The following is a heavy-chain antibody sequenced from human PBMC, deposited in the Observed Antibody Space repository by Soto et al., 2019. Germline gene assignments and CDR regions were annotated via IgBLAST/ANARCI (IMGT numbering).Heavy chain of an antibody. CDR1: GFTFSSYA. Sequence: GGSLRLSCAASGFTFSSYAMSWVRQAPGKGLEWVSAISGSGGSTYYADSVKGRFTISRDNSKNTLYLQMNSLRAEDTAVYYCAKVRYSYGQRRWYYYGMDVWGQGTTVTVSS. V-gene: IGHV3-23*01. CDR3: AKVRYSYGQRRWYYYGMDV. CDR2: ISGSGGST. J-gene: IGHJ6*02. D-gene: IGHD5-18*01.